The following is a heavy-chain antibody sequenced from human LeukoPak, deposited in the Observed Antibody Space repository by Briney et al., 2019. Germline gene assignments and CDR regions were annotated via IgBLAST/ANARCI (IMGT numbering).Heavy chain of an antibody. D-gene: IGHD3-22*01. CDR3: AKDRREVVIRDVIDI. J-gene: IGHJ3*02. CDR1: GFTFSSYA. CDR2: ISGSGGST. Sequence: GGSLRLSCAASGFTFSSYAMSWVRQAPGKGLEWVSTISGSGGSTYDTDSVKGRFTISRDNSRNTLYLQVNSLRAEDTAVYYCAKDRREVVIRDVIDIWGQGTMVTVSS. V-gene: IGHV3-23*01.